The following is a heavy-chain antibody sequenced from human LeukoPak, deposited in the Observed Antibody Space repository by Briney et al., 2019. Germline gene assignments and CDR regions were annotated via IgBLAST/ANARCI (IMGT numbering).Heavy chain of an antibody. CDR1: GYTFTGYY. J-gene: IGHJ4*02. V-gene: IGHV1-2*02. D-gene: IGHD5-24*01. Sequence: ASVKVSCKASGYTFTGYYMHWVRQAPGQGLEWMGWINPNSGGTNYAQKFQGRVTMTRDTSISTACMELSRLRSDDTAVYYCARTPRIGYNSRLDYWGQGTLVTVSS. CDR2: INPNSGGT. CDR3: ARTPRIGYNSRLDY.